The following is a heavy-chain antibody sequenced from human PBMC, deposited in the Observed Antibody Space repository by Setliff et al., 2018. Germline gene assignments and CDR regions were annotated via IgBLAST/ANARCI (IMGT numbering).Heavy chain of an antibody. Sequence: PGGSLRLSCAASGFTFNDYYMSWIRQAPGKGLEWVSMISGSAQTTYYADSVKGRFTISRDNSKNTLYLQMNSLRAEDTAVYYCCSGSYLFVYWGQGSLVTVSS. J-gene: IGHJ4*02. CDR1: GFTFNDYY. V-gene: IGHV3-23*01. CDR2: ISGSAQTT. CDR3: CSGSYLFVY. D-gene: IGHD1-26*01.